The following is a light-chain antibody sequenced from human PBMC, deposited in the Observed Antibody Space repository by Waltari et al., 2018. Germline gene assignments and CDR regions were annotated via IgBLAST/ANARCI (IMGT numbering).Light chain of an antibody. CDR2: FND. CDR3: AAWDDSLNGVG. V-gene: IGLV1-44*01. CDR1: SSNIGRNT. Sequence: QYVLTQPPSASGTPGQRVAISCSGSSSNIGRNTVTSYQQPPGTAPKLLIYFNDQRPSGVPDRFSGSKSGTSASLAISGLRSEDEADYYCAAWDDSLNGVGFGGGTKLTVL. J-gene: IGLJ2*01.